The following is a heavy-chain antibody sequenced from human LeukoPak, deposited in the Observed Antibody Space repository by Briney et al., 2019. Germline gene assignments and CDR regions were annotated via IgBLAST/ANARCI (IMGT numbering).Heavy chain of an antibody. J-gene: IGHJ4*02. D-gene: IGHD3-10*01. Sequence: GGSMRLSCAASGFTFSGSALHWVRQASGKGLEWVGRIRSTANGYATAYAASVKGRFTISRDDSKNTAYLQMGSLKNEDTAVYYCTGNYYGSGSYADFDYWGQGTLVTVSS. CDR2: IRSTANGYAT. CDR3: TGNYYGSGSYADFDY. V-gene: IGHV3-73*01. CDR1: GFTFSGSA.